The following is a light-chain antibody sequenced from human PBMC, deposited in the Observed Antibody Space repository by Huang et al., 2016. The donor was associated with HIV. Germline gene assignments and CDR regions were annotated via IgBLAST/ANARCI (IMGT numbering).Light chain of an antibody. CDR1: QQIKTY. CDR2: DAS. Sequence: EILLTQSPATLSLSQGERATLPCKASQQIKTYLAWYQQKPGQAPRLLIYDASTRAPDTPARFRGSGSGTDFTLTITNLEPEDFAVYFCQQRSNWPPFTFGPGTKVDRK. V-gene: IGKV3-11*01. CDR3: QQRSNWPPFT. J-gene: IGKJ3*01.